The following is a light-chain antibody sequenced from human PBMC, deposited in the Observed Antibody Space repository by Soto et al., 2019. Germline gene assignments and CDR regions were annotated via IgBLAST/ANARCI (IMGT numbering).Light chain of an antibody. CDR2: EVN. V-gene: IGLV2-14*02. CDR1: SSDFGNYNL. CDR3: SSYTRSSTLV. J-gene: IGLJ2*01. Sequence: QSALTQPASVSGSPGQSITISCTGTSSDFGNYNLVSWYQQHPGKVPKLILFEVNKRPSGVSNRFSGSKSGNTASLTISGLQAEDEANYYCSSYTRSSTLVFGGGTKLTVL.